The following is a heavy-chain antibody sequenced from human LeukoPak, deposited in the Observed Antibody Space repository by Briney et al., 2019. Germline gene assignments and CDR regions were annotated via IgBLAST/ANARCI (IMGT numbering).Heavy chain of an antibody. CDR1: GYRLTDLS. Sequence: ASVKVSCKVSGYRLTDLSMHWVRQVPGKGLQWMGGFDPDEGKVIYAQKFQGRVTMTTDTSTSTAYMELRSLRSDYTAVYYCARAHEYDFWSGYYTGYYYYMDVWGKGTTGTVSS. CDR3: ARAHEYDFWSGYYTGYYYYMDV. CDR2: FDPDEGKV. J-gene: IGHJ6*03. D-gene: IGHD3-3*01. V-gene: IGHV1-24*01.